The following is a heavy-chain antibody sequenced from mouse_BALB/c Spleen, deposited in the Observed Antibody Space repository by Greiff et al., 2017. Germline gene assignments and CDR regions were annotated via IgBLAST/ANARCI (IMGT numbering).Heavy chain of an antibody. CDR3: ARGGYYLLLDY. D-gene: IGHD2-3*01. V-gene: IGHV1S135*01. J-gene: IGHJ3*01. CDR1: GYSFTGYN. CDR2: IDPYNGGT. Sequence: EVQLQQSGPELGKPGASAKISCKASGYSFTGYNMYWVKQSHRKSLEWIGYIDPYNGGTSYNQKSKGKATLTVDKSSSTAYMHLNSLTSEDSAIYYCARGGYYLLLDYWGQGTLVTVSA.